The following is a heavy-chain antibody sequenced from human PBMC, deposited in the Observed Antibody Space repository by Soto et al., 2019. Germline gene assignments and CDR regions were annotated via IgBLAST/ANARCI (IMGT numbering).Heavy chain of an antibody. D-gene: IGHD3-3*01. V-gene: IGHV4-31*03. CDR1: GGSISSVGYY. Sequence: SETLSLTCTVSGGSISSVGYYWSWIRQHPGKGLEWIGYIYYSGSTYYNPSLKSRVTISVDTSKNQFSLKLSSVTAADTAVYYCARTYYDFWSGYSIPHYMDVWGKGTTVTVSS. CDR2: IYYSGST. J-gene: IGHJ6*03. CDR3: ARTYYDFWSGYSIPHYMDV.